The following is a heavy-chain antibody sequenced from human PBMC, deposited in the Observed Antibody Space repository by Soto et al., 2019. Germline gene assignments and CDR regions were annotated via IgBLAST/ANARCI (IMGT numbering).Heavy chain of an antibody. D-gene: IGHD3-9*01. CDR2: INHSGST. Sequence: PSETLSLTCAVYGGSFSGYYWSWIRQPPGKGLEWIGEINHSGSTNYNPSLKSRVTISVDTSKNQFSLKLSSVTAADTAVYYCARGSGGYFDWLFPHWDYWGQGTLVTVSS. CDR1: GGSFSGYY. CDR3: ARGSGGYFDWLFPHWDY. J-gene: IGHJ4*02. V-gene: IGHV4-34*01.